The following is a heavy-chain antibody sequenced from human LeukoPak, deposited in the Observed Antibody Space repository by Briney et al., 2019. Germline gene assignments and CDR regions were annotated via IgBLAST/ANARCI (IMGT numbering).Heavy chain of an antibody. CDR3: ARDQGSGWPYYYYYYYMDV. CDR1: GFPFSSYW. D-gene: IGHD6-19*01. CDR2: INTDGSST. J-gene: IGHJ6*03. Sequence: AGGSLRLSCAPSGFPFSSYWMHWVRQAPGKGLVWVSRINTDGSSTSYADSVKGRFTISRDNAKNTLYLQMNSLRAEDTAVYYCARDQGSGWPYYYYYYYMDVWGKGTTVTVSS. V-gene: IGHV3-74*01.